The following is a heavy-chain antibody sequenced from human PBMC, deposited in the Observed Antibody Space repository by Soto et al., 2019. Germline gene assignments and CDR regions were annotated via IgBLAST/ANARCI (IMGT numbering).Heavy chain of an antibody. V-gene: IGHV1-18*01. D-gene: IGHD1-1*01. J-gene: IGHJ4*02. Sequence: QVHLVQSGAEGKKPGASVKVSCQASGYAFTTYGITWVRQAPGQGLEWMGWISAHNGNTNYAQKLQGRGTVTRDTSTSTAYMELRSLRSDDTAVYYCARGRYGDYWGQGALVTVSS. CDR3: ARGRYGDY. CDR1: GYAFTTYG. CDR2: ISAHNGNT.